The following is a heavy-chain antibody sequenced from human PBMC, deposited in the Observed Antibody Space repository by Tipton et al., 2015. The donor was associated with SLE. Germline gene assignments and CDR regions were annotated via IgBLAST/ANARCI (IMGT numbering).Heavy chain of an antibody. D-gene: IGHD1-26*01. V-gene: IGHV5-51*03. CDR3: AKLLYNGDYSSPYFDY. CDR2: VNPSDSDT. J-gene: IGHJ4*02. CDR1: GYSFSNYR. Sequence: QSGPEVKKPGESLKISCKGSGYSFSNYRIGWVRQMPGKGLEWMGIVNPSDSDTRYSPSFQGQVTMSADQSISTAYLQWSSLKASDTAVYYCAKLLYNGDYSSPYFDYWGQGTLVTVSS.